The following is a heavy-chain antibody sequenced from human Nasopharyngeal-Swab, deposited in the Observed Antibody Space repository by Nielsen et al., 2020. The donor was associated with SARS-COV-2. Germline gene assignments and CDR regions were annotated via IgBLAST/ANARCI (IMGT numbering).Heavy chain of an antibody. J-gene: IGHJ3*02. D-gene: IGHD6-19*01. CDR2: INHSGST. CDR3: ARGPQLLYSSGRLTKKNAFDI. Sequence: RQAPGKGLEWIGEINHSGSTNYNPSLESRVTISVDTSKNQFSLKLSSVTAADTAVYYCARGPQLLYSSGRLTKKNAFDIWGQGTMVTVSS. V-gene: IGHV4-34*01.